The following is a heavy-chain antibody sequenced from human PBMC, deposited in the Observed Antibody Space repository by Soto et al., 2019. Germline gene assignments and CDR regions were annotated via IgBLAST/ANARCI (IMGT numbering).Heavy chain of an antibody. Sequence: PSETLSLTCTVSGCSISSGDYYWSWIRQPPGKGLEWIGYIYYSGSTYYNPSLKSRVTISVDTSKNQFSLKLSSVTAEDTAVYYCASLWFGETGFYGMDAWGQGTTVTVSS. V-gene: IGHV4-30-4*01. CDR1: GCSISSGDYY. CDR3: ASLWFGETGFYGMDA. D-gene: IGHD3-10*01. CDR2: IYYSGST. J-gene: IGHJ6*02.